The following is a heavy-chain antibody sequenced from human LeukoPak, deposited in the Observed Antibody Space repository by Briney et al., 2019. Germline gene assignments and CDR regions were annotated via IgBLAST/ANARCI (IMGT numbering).Heavy chain of an antibody. Sequence: GASVKVSCKASGGTFSSYAISWVRQAPGQGLEWMGRIIPILGIANYAQKFQGRVTITADKSTSTAYMELSSLRSEDTAVYYCAGNGAGYTDWEGFGPSPNHGIDYWGQGTLVTVSS. D-gene: IGHD3/OR15-3a*01. CDR2: IIPILGIA. CDR1: GGTFSSYA. V-gene: IGHV1-69*04. CDR3: AGNGAGYTDWEGFGPSPNHGIDY. J-gene: IGHJ4*02.